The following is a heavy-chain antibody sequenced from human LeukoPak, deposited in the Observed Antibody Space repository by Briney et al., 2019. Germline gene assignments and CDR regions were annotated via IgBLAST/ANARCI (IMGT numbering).Heavy chain of an antibody. CDR2: IYPADSYT. J-gene: IGHJ1*01. CDR3: ARTAVYPEYLQH. D-gene: IGHD6-13*01. Sequence: GESLKISCEASGYTFTNYWIALVRQVPGRGLEWLGVIYPADSYTRYSPSPQGQVTMSADKSINTAYLQWSSLQASDTAIYYCARTAVYPEYLQHWGQGTLVTVSS. V-gene: IGHV5-51*01. CDR1: GYTFTNYW.